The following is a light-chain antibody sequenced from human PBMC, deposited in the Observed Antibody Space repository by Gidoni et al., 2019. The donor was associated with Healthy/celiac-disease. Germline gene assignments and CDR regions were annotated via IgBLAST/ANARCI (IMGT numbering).Light chain of an antibody. CDR2: RNN. CDR1: SSNTGSNY. J-gene: IGLJ2*01. CDR3: AAWDDSLSGVV. Sequence: QSVLTQPPSASGTPAQRVTISCSGSSSNTGSNYVYWYQQLPGTAPNLLIYRNNQRPSGVPDRFSGSKSGTSASLAISGLRSEDEADYYCAAWDDSLSGVVFGGGTKLTVL. V-gene: IGLV1-47*01.